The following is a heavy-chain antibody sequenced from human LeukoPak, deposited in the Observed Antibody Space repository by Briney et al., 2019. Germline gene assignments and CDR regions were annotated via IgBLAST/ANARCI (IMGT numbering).Heavy chain of an antibody. CDR1: GFIFSDSY. J-gene: IGHJ5*02. D-gene: IGHD1-1*01. CDR2: INSDGSEK. CDR3: VRGGTYWTVS. V-gene: IGHV3-7*01. Sequence: GGSLRLSCAASGFIFSDSYMSWVRQAPGKGLEWVASINSDGSEKFHVDSVSGRFTISRDNTKDALSLQMNRLRVDDTAVYYCVRGGTYWTVSWGQGPLVTVSS.